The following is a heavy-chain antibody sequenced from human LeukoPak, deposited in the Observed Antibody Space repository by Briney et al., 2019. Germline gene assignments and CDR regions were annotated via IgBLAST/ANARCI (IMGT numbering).Heavy chain of an antibody. V-gene: IGHV1-2*02. D-gene: IGHD2-15*01. CDR2: INPNSGGT. J-gene: IGHJ4*02. CDR1: GYTFTGYY. Sequence: ASVNVSCKASGYTFTGYYMHWVRQAPGQGLEWMGWINPNSGGTNYAQKFQGRVTMSQDTSISTAYMELSRLRSDDTAVYYCARYRDNCSGGSCYFYFAYRGEGALVTVSS. CDR3: ARYRDNCSGGSCYFYFAY.